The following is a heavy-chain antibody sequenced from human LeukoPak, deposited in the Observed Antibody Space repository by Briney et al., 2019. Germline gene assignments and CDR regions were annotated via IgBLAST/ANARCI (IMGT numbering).Heavy chain of an antibody. CDR1: GFSLSTSGVG. V-gene: IGHV2-5*02. CDR3: AHRRDSSSWYGDNWFDP. J-gene: IGHJ5*02. CDR2: IYWDDDK. Sequence: ESGPTLVNPTQTLTLTCTFSGFSLSTSGVGVGWIRQPPGKALEWLAPIYWDDDKRHSPSLKSRLTITKDTSKNQVVLTMTNMDPVDTATYYCAHRRDSSSWYGDNWFDPWGQGTLVTVSS. D-gene: IGHD6-13*01.